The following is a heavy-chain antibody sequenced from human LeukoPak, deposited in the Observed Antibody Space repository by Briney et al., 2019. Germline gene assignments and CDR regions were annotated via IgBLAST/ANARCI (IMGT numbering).Heavy chain of an antibody. CDR1: GFSFSSSG. CDR2: IGSTGTDR. J-gene: IGHJ4*02. CDR3: ATETIGRHYDY. D-gene: IGHD1-14*01. V-gene: IGHV3-21*01. Sequence: GGSLRRSCAASGFSFSSSGINWVRQAPGKGLEWVSSIGSTGTDRYYADSVKGRFTISRDNAKNSLYLQMNSLRAEETAVYYCATETIGRHYDYWGQGTLLTVSS.